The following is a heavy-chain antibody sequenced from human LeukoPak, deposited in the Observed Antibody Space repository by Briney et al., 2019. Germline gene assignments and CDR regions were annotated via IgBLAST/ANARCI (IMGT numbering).Heavy chain of an antibody. CDR2: IYSGGST. Sequence: GGSLRLSCAASGFTVSSNYMSWVRQAPGKGLEWVSVIYSGGSTYYADSVKGRFTISRDNSKNTPYLQMNSLRAEDTAVYYCARSRDCGGDCYSLTAFDIWGQGTMVTVSS. CDR1: GFTVSSNY. CDR3: ARSRDCGGDCYSLTAFDI. V-gene: IGHV3-53*01. D-gene: IGHD2-21*02. J-gene: IGHJ3*02.